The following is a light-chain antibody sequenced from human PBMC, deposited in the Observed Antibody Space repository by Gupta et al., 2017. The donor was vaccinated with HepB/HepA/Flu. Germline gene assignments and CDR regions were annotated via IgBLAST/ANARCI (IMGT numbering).Light chain of an antibody. V-gene: IGKV4-1*01. CDR2: WAS. J-gene: IGKJ4*01. CDR1: QSVLSSSNNKNC. Sequence: DIVMTQSPDSLAVSLGERATIHCKSSQSVLSSSNNKNCLAWYQQKPGQPPKLLIYWASTRESGVPDRFSGSGSGTDFTLTISSLQAEDVAVYYCHQDDNIPLTFGGGTKVEIK. CDR3: HQDDNIPLT.